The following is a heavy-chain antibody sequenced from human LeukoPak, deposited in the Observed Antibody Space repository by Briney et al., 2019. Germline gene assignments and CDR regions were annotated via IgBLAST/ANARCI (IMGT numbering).Heavy chain of an antibody. CDR1: GYSFTGYY. V-gene: IGHV1-2*02. J-gene: IGHJ4*02. Sequence: GESLKISCKGSGYSFTGYYMHWVRQAPGQGLEWMGWINPNSGGTNYAQKFQGRVTMTRDTSISTAYMELSRLRSDDTAVYYCVREISVVQGGGGFDYWGQGTLVTVSS. CDR3: VREISVVQGGGGFDY. CDR2: INPNSGGT. D-gene: IGHD2-21*01.